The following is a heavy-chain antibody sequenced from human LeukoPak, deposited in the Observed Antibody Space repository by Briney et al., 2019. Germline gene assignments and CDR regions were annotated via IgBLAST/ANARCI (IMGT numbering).Heavy chain of an antibody. Sequence: GGSLRLSCAASGFTFSSYSMNWVRQAPGKGLEWVSYISSSSTIYYADSVKGRFTISRDNAKNSLYLQMNSLRAEGTAVYYCARDLMVRGIISLPDYWGQGTLVTVSS. CDR3: ARDLMVRGIISLPDY. J-gene: IGHJ4*02. D-gene: IGHD3-10*01. CDR2: ISSSSTI. CDR1: GFTFSSYS. V-gene: IGHV3-48*01.